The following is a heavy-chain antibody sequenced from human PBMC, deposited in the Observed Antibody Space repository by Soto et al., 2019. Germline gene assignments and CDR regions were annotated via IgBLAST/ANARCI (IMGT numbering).Heavy chain of an antibody. Sequence: ASVKVSCEVSGYTITVLYIHSEPLAPGKGDEWMGVFDYEAGETIYAQLLQGIDTMTEDTSTDTAYMELSSLRSGDTAVYYCASPGQQLVEYYYYRMVVRRQGTSVTVSS. CDR1: GYTITVLY. J-gene: IGHJ6*02. CDR3: ASPGQQLVEYYYYRMVV. D-gene: IGHD6-13*01. V-gene: IGHV1-24*01. CDR2: FDYEAGET.